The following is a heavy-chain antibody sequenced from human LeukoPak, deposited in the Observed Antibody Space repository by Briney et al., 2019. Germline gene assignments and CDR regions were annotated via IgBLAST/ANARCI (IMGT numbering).Heavy chain of an antibody. CDR1: GYTFTSYS. D-gene: IGHD3-10*01. CDR3: ASGYGSGSCDD. J-gene: IGHJ4*02. CDR2: INPNSGGT. Sequence: ASLKVSCTASGYTFTSYSMHWVRQAPGKGLEGMGWINPNSGGTNYAQKFPGRVTMTRGTSISTAYMELSRLRSYDTAVYYCASGYGSGSCDDWGQGTLVTVSS. V-gene: IGHV1-2*02.